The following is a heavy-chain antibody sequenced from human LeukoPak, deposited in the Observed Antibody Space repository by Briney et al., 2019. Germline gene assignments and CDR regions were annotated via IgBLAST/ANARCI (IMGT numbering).Heavy chain of an antibody. J-gene: IGHJ4*02. V-gene: IGHV4-34*01. CDR1: GGSFSGYY. D-gene: IGHD6-13*01. CDR2: INHSGST. Sequence: PSETLSLTCAVYGGSFSGYYWSWIRQPPGKGLEWIGEINHSGSTNYNPSLKSRVTISVDTSKNQFSLKLSSVTAADTAVYYCARVKGSSSSRDWAQGTLVTVFS. CDR3: ARVKGSSSSRD.